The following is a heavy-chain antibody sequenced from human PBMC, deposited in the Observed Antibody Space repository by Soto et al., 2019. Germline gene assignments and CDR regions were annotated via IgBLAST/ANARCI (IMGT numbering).Heavy chain of an antibody. CDR1: GGTFSGYA. V-gene: IGHV1-69*01. D-gene: IGHD1-20*01. CDR2: IIPLFGIT. Sequence: QAQLMQSGAEVKKPGSSVKVSCKASGGTFSGYAINWVRQAPGQGLEWMGGIIPLFGITDYGQKFQGRITIAADESTGTAYMDLRGLRSEDTAVYYCARDPRSITGTTSSEDFQHWGQGTLVSASS. J-gene: IGHJ1*01. CDR3: ARDPRSITGTTSSEDFQH.